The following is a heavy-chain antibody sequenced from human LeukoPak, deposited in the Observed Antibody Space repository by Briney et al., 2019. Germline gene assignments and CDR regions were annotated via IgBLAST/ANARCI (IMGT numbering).Heavy chain of an antibody. Sequence: GESLKISCKGSGYSFTSYWIGWVRPLPGKGLEWMGIIYPGDSDTRYSPSFQGQVTTSADKSISTAYLQWSSLKASDTAMYYCASGTVTTFLWAFDIWGQGTMVTVSS. CDR2: IYPGDSDT. D-gene: IGHD4-17*01. V-gene: IGHV5-51*01. CDR3: ASGTVTTFLWAFDI. CDR1: GYSFTSYW. J-gene: IGHJ3*02.